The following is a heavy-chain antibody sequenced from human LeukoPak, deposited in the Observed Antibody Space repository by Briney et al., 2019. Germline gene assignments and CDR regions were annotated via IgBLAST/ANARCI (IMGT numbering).Heavy chain of an antibody. V-gene: IGHV3-23*01. D-gene: IGHD3-10*01. Sequence: GGSLRLSCAASGFTFSSYAMSWVRQAPGKGLEWVSAISGSGGSTYYADSVKGRFTISRDNAKNSLYLQMNSLRAEDTAVYYCARGGLLWFGIFDYWGQGTLVTVSS. CDR3: ARGGLLWFGIFDY. J-gene: IGHJ4*02. CDR2: ISGSGGST. CDR1: GFTFSSYA.